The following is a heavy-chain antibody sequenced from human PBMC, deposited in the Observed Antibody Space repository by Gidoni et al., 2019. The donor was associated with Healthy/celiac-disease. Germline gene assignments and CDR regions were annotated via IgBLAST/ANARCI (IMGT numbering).Heavy chain of an antibody. V-gene: IGHV3-73*01. J-gene: IGHJ5*02. CDR3: TRLLSSGSYPNWFDP. CDR2: IRSKANSYAT. CDR1: GVPFSGSA. Sequence: EVQLVESGEGLFQPGGSLKLPCAASGVPFSGSAMPWLRQPSGKGLEWVGLIRSKANSYATAYAASVKGRFTISRDDSKNTAYLQMNSLKTEDTAVYYCTRLLSSGSYPNWFDPWGQGTLVTVSS. D-gene: IGHD3-10*01.